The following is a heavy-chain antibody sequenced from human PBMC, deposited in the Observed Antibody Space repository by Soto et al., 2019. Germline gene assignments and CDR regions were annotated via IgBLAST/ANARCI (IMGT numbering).Heavy chain of an antibody. CDR1: GDSISSSFW. Sequence: SETLSLTCAVSGDSISSSFWWSWVRQPPGKGLEWIGEIYHTESTVYNPSLKSRVTISVDKSKSQFSLNLDSVTAADTAVYYCARYDFGTFDYWGRGILVTVYS. CDR2: IYHTEST. V-gene: IGHV4-4*02. D-gene: IGHD4-17*01. J-gene: IGHJ4*02. CDR3: ARYDFGTFDY.